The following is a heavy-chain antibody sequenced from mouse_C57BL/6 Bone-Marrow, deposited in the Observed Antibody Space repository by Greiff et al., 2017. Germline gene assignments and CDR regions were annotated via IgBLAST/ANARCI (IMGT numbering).Heavy chain of an antibody. CDR3: ANDGYYVRVWFAY. D-gene: IGHD2-3*01. J-gene: IGHJ3*01. CDR1: GYAFSSSW. V-gene: IGHV1-82*01. Sequence: QVQLQQSGPELVKPGASVKISCKASGYAFSSSWMNWVKQRPGKGLEWIGRIYPGDGDTNYNGKFKGKATLTADKSSSTAYMQLSSLTSEDSAVXFCANDGYYVRVWFAYWGQGTLVTVSA. CDR2: IYPGDGDT.